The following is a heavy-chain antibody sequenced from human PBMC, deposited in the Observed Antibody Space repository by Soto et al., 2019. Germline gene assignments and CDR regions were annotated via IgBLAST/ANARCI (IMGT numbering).Heavy chain of an antibody. CDR1: GFTFSTYW. J-gene: IGHJ6*02. D-gene: IGHD1-7*01. Sequence: EVQLVQSGGGLVQPGGSLRLSCAASGFTFSTYWMHWVRQPPGKGLVWVSRINNDGSNTAYADSVKGRFTNSRDNAQSTLYLQMNSLRAEDTAVYYCARDPLIGTTDYGLDVWGLGTTVSVSS. CDR3: ARDPLIGTTDYGLDV. CDR2: INNDGSNT. V-gene: IGHV3-74*01.